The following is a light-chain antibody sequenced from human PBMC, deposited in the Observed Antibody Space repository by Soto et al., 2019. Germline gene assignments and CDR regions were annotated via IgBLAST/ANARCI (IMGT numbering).Light chain of an antibody. CDR1: QSVSSSY. V-gene: IGKV3-20*01. Sequence: EVVMRQSPATLSVSPGEGATLSCRASQSVSSSYLAWYQQKPGQAPRLLIYGASSRATGIPDRFSGSGSGTDFTLTISRLEPEDFAVYYCQQYTGSPWTFGQGTKVDIK. J-gene: IGKJ1*01. CDR3: QQYTGSPWT. CDR2: GAS.